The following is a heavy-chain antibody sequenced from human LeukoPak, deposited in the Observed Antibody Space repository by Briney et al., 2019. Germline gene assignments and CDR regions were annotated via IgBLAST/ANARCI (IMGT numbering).Heavy chain of an antibody. V-gene: IGHV1-2*02. CDR2: INPNSGGT. Sequence: ASVKVSCKASGYTFTGHYMHWVRQAPGQGLEWMGWINPNSGGTNYAQKFQGRVTLTRDTSISTAYMEVSRLTYDDTAVYYCARIRAAGSGMDVWGQGTTVTVSS. CDR1: GYTFTGHY. J-gene: IGHJ6*02. D-gene: IGHD6-13*01. CDR3: ARIRAAGSGMDV.